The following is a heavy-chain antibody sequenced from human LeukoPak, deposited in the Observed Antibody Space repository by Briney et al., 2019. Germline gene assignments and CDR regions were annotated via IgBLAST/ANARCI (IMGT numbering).Heavy chain of an antibody. D-gene: IGHD3-10*01. CDR2: IKQDGSEK. J-gene: IGHJ4*02. CDR1: GFTFSSYW. Sequence: GGSLRLSCAASGFTFSSYWMSWVRQAPGKGLEWVANIKQDGSEKHYVDSVKGRFTISRDEAKISLYLQMNSLRAEGTAVYYCAREALWCGVFDYWGQGTLVTVSS. V-gene: IGHV3-7*05. CDR3: AREALWCGVFDY.